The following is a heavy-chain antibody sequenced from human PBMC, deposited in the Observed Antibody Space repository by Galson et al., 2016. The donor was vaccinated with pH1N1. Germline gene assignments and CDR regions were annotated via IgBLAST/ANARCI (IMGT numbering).Heavy chain of an antibody. J-gene: IGHJ3*02. D-gene: IGHD4-17*01. Sequence: SGAEVKKPGESLKISCKGSGHKFTSSWIGWVRQMPGKGLEWMGIIYLGGSLIRYRPSFQGQVTISADKSVNIVYLEWGSLKASDTAMYYCARQNDYGDYRGDAFDIWGQGTTVTVSS. CDR1: GHKFTSSW. CDR3: ARQNDYGDYRGDAFDI. CDR2: IYLGGSLI. V-gene: IGHV5-51*01.